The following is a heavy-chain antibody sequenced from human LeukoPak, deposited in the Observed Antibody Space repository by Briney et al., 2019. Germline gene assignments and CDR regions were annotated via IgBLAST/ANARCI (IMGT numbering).Heavy chain of an antibody. Sequence: SETLSLTCSVSGGSISSYYWSWIRQPAEKGLEWIGRIYSSGGTDYNPSLKSRVTMSVDTSKNQFSLKLSSVTAADTAVYYCASPRDVAVVVGATAGYFDLWGRGTLVTVSS. CDR1: GGSISSYY. D-gene: IGHD2-15*01. CDR3: ASPRDVAVVVGATAGYFDL. J-gene: IGHJ2*01. CDR2: IYSSGGT. V-gene: IGHV4-4*07.